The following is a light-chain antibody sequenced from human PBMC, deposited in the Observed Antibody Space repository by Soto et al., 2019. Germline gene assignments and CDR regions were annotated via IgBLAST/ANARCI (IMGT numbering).Light chain of an antibody. CDR3: QHYISYAEA. J-gene: IGKJ1*01. CDR2: KAF. V-gene: IGKV1-5*03. Sequence: DIQMTQSPSTLSGSVGDRVTITCRASQTISSWLAWYQQKPGKAPKLLIYKAFTVKSGVPSRFSGSGSRTEFTLTISSLQPDDFATYYCQHYISYAEAFGQGTKVEFK. CDR1: QTISSW.